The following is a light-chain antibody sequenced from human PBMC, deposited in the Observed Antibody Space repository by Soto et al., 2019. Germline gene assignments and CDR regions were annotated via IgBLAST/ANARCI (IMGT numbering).Light chain of an antibody. J-gene: IGLJ1*01. V-gene: IGLV2-14*03. CDR2: AVS. CDR1: SSDIGSYNH. CDR3: ISYTDRQSYL. Sequence: QSALTQPASVSGSPGQSITISCSGTSSDIGSYNHVAWYQQFPGKSPKLMIYAVSDRPSGVSDRFSGSKSGITASLTISGLQTEDEADYYCISYTDRQSYLFGTGTK.